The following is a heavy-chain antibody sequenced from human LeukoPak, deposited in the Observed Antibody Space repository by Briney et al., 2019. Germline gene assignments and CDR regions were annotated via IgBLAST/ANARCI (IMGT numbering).Heavy chain of an antibody. CDR2: IHTSGNT. CDR3: AREGSMTARPFVSIDY. V-gene: IGHV4-4*07. J-gene: IGHJ4*02. D-gene: IGHD6-6*01. Sequence: PSETLSLTCTVSGGSISTYYWSWIRQPAGKGLEWIGRIHTSGNTDCNPPLKSRVTMSVDTSKNQFSLKLSSVTAADTAVYYCAREGSMTARPFVSIDYWGQGTLVTISS. CDR1: GGSISTYY.